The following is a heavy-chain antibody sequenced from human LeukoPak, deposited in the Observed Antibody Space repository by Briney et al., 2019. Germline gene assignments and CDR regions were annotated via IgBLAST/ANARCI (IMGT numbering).Heavy chain of an antibody. Sequence: GGSLRLSCAASGFTFNNYAMSWVRQAPGKGLEWVSGISGSGGSTFYADSVKGRFTISRDKSVNSVYLQVNSLRAEDTAVYYCARRTASYSFDYWGQGTLVTVSS. CDR3: ARRTASYSFDY. J-gene: IGHJ4*02. V-gene: IGHV3-23*01. D-gene: IGHD1-26*01. CDR2: ISGSGGST. CDR1: GFTFNNYA.